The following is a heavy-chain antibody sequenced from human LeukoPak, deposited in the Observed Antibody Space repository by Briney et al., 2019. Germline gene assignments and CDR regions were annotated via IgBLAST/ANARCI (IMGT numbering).Heavy chain of an antibody. J-gene: IGHJ4*02. Sequence: PGGSLRLSCAASGFTFDDYGMSWVRQAPGKGLEWVSGINWNGGSTGYADSVKGRFTISRDNAKNTLFLDMHSLRPGDSAVYYCARSAVRGVACDYWGQGTLLTVSS. CDR1: GFTFDDYG. CDR2: INWNGGST. D-gene: IGHD3-10*01. V-gene: IGHV3-20*04. CDR3: ARSAVRGVACDY.